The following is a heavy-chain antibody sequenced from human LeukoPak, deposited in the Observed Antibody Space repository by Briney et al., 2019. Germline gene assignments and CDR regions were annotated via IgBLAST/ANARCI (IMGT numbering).Heavy chain of an antibody. Sequence: GGSLRLSCAASGFTFSSYAMSWVRQAPGKGLEWVSGLSGTGESTYIADSLKGRFTISRDNSRDTLYPQMNSLRAEDTAIYYCAKSQWLVRIDAFDIWGQGTMVTVSS. CDR1: GFTFSSYA. CDR2: LSGTGEST. V-gene: IGHV3-23*01. D-gene: IGHD5-12*01. CDR3: AKSQWLVRIDAFDI. J-gene: IGHJ3*02.